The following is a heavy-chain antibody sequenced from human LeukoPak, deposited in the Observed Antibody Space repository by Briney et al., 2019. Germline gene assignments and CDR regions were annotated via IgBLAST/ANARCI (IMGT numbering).Heavy chain of an antibody. CDR1: GFTFSSYA. Sequence: PGGSLRLSCAASGFTFSSYAMSWVRQAPGKGLEWVSAISGSGGSTYYADSVKGRFTISRDNSKNTLYLQMNSLRAEDTAVYYCAKGGGVVREKKALDYWGQGTLVTVSS. J-gene: IGHJ4*02. V-gene: IGHV3-23*01. CDR2: ISGSGGST. D-gene: IGHD3-10*01. CDR3: AKGGGVVREKKALDY.